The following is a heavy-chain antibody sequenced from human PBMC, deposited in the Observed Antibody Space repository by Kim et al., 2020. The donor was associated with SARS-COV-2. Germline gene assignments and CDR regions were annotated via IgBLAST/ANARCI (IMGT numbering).Heavy chain of an antibody. V-gene: IGHV4-39*01. CDR3: ARRGSSGWYVGAFDI. D-gene: IGHD6-19*01. J-gene: IGHJ3*02. Sequence: PSLKSRVTISGDTSKNQFSLKLSSVTAADTAVYYCARRGSSGWYVGAFDIWGQGTMVTVSS.